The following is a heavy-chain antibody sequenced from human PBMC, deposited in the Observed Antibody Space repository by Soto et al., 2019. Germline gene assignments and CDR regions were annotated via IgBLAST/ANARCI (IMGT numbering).Heavy chain of an antibody. CDR1: GDSISRGDYY. D-gene: IGHD2-21*01. V-gene: IGHV4-31*03. CDR2: IYHSGST. CDR3: ARDGAGAYGLGWFDP. J-gene: IGHJ5*02. Sequence: QVQLQESGPGLVKPSQTLSLTCTVSGDSISRGDYYWNWIRQHPRKGLEWIGYIYHSGSTNYNPSLKSRVTISVDTSKNELSLKLSNVTAADTAVYYCARDGAGAYGLGWFDPWGQGILVTVSS.